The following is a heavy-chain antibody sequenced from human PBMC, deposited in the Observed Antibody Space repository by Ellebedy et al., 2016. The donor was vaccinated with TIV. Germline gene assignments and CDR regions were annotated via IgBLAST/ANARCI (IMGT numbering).Heavy chain of an antibody. Sequence: AASVKVSCKASGYTFTSYGISWVRQAPGQGLEWMGWISAYNGNTNYAQKLQGRVTMTTDTSTSTAYMELRSLRSDDTAVYYCARAEDYYDSSAGTRAYFDYWGQGTLVTVSS. V-gene: IGHV1-18*01. CDR1: GYTFTSYG. J-gene: IGHJ4*02. CDR2: ISAYNGNT. D-gene: IGHD3-22*01. CDR3: ARAEDYYDSSAGTRAYFDY.